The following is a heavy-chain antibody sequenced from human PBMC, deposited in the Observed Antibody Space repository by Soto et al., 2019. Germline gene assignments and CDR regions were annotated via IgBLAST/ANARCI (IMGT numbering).Heavy chain of an antibody. D-gene: IGHD6-13*01. V-gene: IGHV4-39*01. CDR1: GGSISSSSYY. J-gene: IGHJ4*02. Sequence: SETLSLTCTVSGGSISSSSYYWGWIRQPPGKGLEWIGSIYYSGSTYYNPSLKSRVTISVDTSKNQFSLKLSSVTAADTAVYYCARGRKEYSSSWYVDWGQGNLVTVSS. CDR2: IYYSGST. CDR3: ARGRKEYSSSWYVD.